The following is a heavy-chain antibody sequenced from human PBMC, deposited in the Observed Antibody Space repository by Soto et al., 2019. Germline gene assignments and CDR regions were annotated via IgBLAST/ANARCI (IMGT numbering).Heavy chain of an antibody. J-gene: IGHJ4*02. V-gene: IGHV4-4*02. CDR2: IYHSGTT. CDR1: GASISNTDW. Sequence: SETLSLTCAVSGASISNTDWWSWVRQRPGKGLEWIGEIYHSGTTNCDPSLKSRVTISLDKSKSQFSLKLTSVTAADTAVYYCAIPGAGDFDYWGQGTLVTVSS. D-gene: IGHD6-13*01. CDR3: AIPGAGDFDY.